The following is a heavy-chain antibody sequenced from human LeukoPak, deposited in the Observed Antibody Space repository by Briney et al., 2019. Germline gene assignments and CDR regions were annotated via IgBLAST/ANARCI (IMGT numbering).Heavy chain of an antibody. CDR2: IIPIFGTA. CDR3: ARGNIRKKEYYYDSSGLLYYYYYYMDV. J-gene: IGHJ6*03. V-gene: IGHV1-69*01. CDR1: GGTFSSYA. Sequence: ASVKVSCKASGGTFSSYAISWVRPAPGQGLEWMGGIIPIFGTANYAQKFQGRVTITADESTSTAYMELGSLRSEDTAVYYCARGNIRKKEYYYDSSGLLYYYYYYMDVWGKGTTVTVSS. D-gene: IGHD3-22*01.